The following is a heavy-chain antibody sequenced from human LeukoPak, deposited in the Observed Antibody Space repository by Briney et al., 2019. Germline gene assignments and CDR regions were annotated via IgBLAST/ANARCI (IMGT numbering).Heavy chain of an antibody. CDR3: ARARLLWFGELLEFYYFDY. CDR2: IKQDGSEK. Sequence: QSGGSLRLSCAASGFTFSSYWMSWVRQAPGKGLEWVANIKQDGSEKYYVDSVKGRFTISRDNAKNSLYLQMNSPRAEDTAVYYCARARLLWFGELLEFYYFDYWGQGTLVTVSS. V-gene: IGHV3-7*01. D-gene: IGHD3-10*01. J-gene: IGHJ4*02. CDR1: GFTFSSYW.